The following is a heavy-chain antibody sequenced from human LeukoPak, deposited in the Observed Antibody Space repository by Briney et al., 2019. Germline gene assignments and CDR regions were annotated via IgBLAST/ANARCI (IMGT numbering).Heavy chain of an antibody. CDR1: GVSISSSY. CDR3: AKGSSGGVDF. Sequence: SETLSLTCTVSGVSISSSYWSWIRQPPGKGLEWIGYIYYSGSTNYNPSLKSRVTISVDTSKNHFSLKLSSATAADTAVYYCAKGSSGGVDFWGQGTLVTVSS. CDR2: IYYSGST. V-gene: IGHV4-59*01. D-gene: IGHD6-6*01. J-gene: IGHJ4*02.